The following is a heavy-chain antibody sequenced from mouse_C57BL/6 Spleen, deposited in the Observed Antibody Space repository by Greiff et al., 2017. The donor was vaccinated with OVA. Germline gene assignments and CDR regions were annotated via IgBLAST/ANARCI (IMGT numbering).Heavy chain of an antibody. D-gene: IGHD2-2*01. CDR1: GYTFTTYP. CDR2: FHPYNDDT. V-gene: IGHV1-47*01. CDR3: ARAGYGYDPWYFDV. Sequence: QVQLKQSGAELVKPGASVKMSCKASGYTFTTYPIEWMKQNHGKSLEWIGNFHPYNDDTKYNEKFKGKATLTVEKSSSTVYLELSRLTSDDSAVYYCARAGYGYDPWYFDVWGTGTTVTVSS. J-gene: IGHJ1*03.